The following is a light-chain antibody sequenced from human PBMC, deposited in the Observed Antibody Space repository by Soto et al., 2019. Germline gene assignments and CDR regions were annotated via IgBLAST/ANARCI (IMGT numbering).Light chain of an antibody. J-gene: IGKJ3*01. CDR3: QQYGRSPLT. CDR1: QSVSSSY. Sequence: EIVLTQSPGTLSLSPGERATLSCRASQSVSSSYLAWYQQKTGQAPRLLIYGASSRATGIPGRFSGSGSGTDFTLTISTLEPEAFAVDYCQQYGRSPLTFGPGTKVDIK. V-gene: IGKV3-20*01. CDR2: GAS.